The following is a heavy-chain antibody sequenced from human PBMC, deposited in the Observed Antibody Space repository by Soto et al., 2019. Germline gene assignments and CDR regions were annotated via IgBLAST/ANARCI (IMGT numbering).Heavy chain of an antibody. J-gene: IGHJ4*02. Sequence: QVKLVQSGAEVKKPGSSVKVSCKASGGTFGNSAISWVRQDPGQGLEWMGGIIPVFGTVNYAQKFEGRVTITADESTSTVFMEMSRLTSEDTAVYYCARGGSGYTWFNEFWGQGTLVTVSS. D-gene: IGHD3-22*01. CDR3: ARGGSGYTWFNEF. V-gene: IGHV1-69*01. CDR1: GGTFGNSA. CDR2: IIPVFGTV.